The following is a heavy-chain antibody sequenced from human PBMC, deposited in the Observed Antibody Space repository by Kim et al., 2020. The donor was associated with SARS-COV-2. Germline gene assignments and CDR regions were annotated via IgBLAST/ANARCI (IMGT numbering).Heavy chain of an antibody. D-gene: IGHD6-13*01. Sequence: PSLKSRVTLSVDTSKNQFSLRLSSVTAADTAVYYCARLIAAAGVDAFDIWGQGTMVTVSS. V-gene: IGHV4-39*01. CDR3: ARLIAAAGVDAFDI. J-gene: IGHJ3*02.